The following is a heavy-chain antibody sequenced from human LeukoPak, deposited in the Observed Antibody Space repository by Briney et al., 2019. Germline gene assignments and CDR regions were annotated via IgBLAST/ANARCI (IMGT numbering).Heavy chain of an antibody. CDR3: ARGYRPNWGSTVGDY. V-gene: IGHV3-74*01. CDR1: GFTFSEYW. CDR2: INSDGSST. Sequence: GGSLRLSCAASGFTFSEYWMHWVCQAPGRGLVWVSRINSDGSSTTYADSVKGRFTISRDNAKNTLYLQMNSLRAEDTAVYYCARGYRPNWGSTVGDYWGQGTLVTVSS. J-gene: IGHJ4*02. D-gene: IGHD7-27*01.